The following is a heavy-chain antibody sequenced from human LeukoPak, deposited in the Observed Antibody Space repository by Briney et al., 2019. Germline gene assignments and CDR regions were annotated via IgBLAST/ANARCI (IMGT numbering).Heavy chain of an antibody. CDR2: INHRGST. Sequence: PSETLSLTCAVYGGSFTTYHWSWIRQPPGKGLEWIAEINHRGSTNYNPSLKSRVTISADTSKNQFSLKLSSVTAADTAVYYCATRDFWGRGTLVTVSS. CDR1: GGSFTTYH. J-gene: IGHJ4*02. V-gene: IGHV4-34*01. CDR3: ATRDF.